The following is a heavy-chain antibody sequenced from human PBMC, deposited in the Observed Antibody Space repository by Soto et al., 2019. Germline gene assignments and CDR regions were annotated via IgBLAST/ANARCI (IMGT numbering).Heavy chain of an antibody. D-gene: IGHD4-17*01. V-gene: IGHV4-39*07. CDR2: IYYSGST. CDR3: ARAGWDYGDYLGYFDY. Sequence: SETLSLTCTVSGGSISSSSYFWGWIRQPPGKGLEWIGSIYYSGSTYYNPSLKSRVTISVDTSKNQFSLKLSSVTAADTAVYYCARAGWDYGDYLGYFDYWGQGTLVT. CDR1: GGSISSSSYF. J-gene: IGHJ4*02.